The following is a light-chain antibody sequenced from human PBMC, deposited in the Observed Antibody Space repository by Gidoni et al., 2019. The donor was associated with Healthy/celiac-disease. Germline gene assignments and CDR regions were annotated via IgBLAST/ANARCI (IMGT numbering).Light chain of an antibody. V-gene: IGKV1-39*01. J-gene: IGKJ3*01. CDR3: QQSYSTPT. Sequence: DIQMTQSPSSLSASVGDRVTITCRASQSISSYLNWYKQKPGKAPKLLIYAASSLQSGVPSRFSGSGSGTDFTLTISSLQPEDFATYYCQQSYSTPTFXPXTKVDIK. CDR1: QSISSY. CDR2: AAS.